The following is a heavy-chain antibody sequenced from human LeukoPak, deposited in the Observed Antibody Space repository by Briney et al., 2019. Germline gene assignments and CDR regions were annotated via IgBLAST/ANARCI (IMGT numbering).Heavy chain of an antibody. V-gene: IGHV3-48*02. CDR1: GFTLSSYS. Sequence: PGGSLRLSCAASGFTLSSYSMNWVRQAPGKGLEWVSYISSSSSTIYYADSVKGRFTISRDNAKNSLYLQMNSLRDEGTAVYYCARAIVFCSGGSCYSDAFDIWGQGTMVTVSS. CDR3: ARAIVFCSGGSCYSDAFDI. D-gene: IGHD2-15*01. J-gene: IGHJ3*02. CDR2: ISSSSSTI.